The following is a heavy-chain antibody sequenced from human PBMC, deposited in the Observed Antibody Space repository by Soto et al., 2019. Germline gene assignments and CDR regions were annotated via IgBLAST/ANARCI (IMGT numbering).Heavy chain of an antibody. CDR1: GGTFSSYA. J-gene: IGHJ6*02. CDR2: IIPIFGTA. CDR3: ARGDDLAAAGDYYYGVDV. Sequence: GASVKVSCKASGGTFSSYAISWVRQAPGQGLEWMGGIIPIFGTANYAQKFQGRVTITADKSTSTAYMELSSLRSEDTAVYYCARGDDLAAAGDYYYGVDVWGQGTTVTVSS. D-gene: IGHD6-13*01. V-gene: IGHV1-69*06.